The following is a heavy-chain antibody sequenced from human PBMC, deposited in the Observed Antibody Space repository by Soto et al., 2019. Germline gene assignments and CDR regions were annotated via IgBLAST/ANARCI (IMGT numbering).Heavy chain of an antibody. V-gene: IGHV3-53*01. D-gene: IGHD5-12*01. CDR3: ARDRAGAVDRNYYYYYMDV. J-gene: IGHJ6*03. CDR2: IYSGGST. CDR1: GFTVSSNY. Sequence: PGGSLRLSCAASGFTVSSNYMSWVRQAPGKGLEWVSVIYSGGSTYYADSVKGRFTISRHNSKNTLYLQMNSLRAEDTAVYYCARDRAGAVDRNYYYYYMDVWGKGTTVTVSS.